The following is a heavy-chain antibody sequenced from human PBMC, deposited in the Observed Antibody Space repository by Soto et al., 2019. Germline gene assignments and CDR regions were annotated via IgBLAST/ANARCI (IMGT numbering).Heavy chain of an antibody. Sequence: GGSLRLSCAASGFTFSSYGMHWVRQAPGKGLEWVAVISYDGSNKYYADSVKGRFTISRDNSKNTLYLQMNSLRAEDTAVYYCAKDSSGDVQEPPNDYWGQGTLVTVSS. J-gene: IGHJ4*02. CDR1: GFTFSSYG. CDR2: ISYDGSNK. D-gene: IGHD3-10*02. CDR3: AKDSSGDVQEPPNDY. V-gene: IGHV3-30*18.